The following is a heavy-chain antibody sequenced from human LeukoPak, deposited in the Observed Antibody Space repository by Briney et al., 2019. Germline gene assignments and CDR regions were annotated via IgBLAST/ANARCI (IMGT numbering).Heavy chain of an antibody. D-gene: IGHD3-3*01. J-gene: IGHJ3*02. CDR3: ARDRGFWSGYYTGDAFDI. V-gene: IGHV4-4*07. CDR2: IYTSGST. Sequence: PSETLSLTCTVSGGSISGYYWSWIRQPAGKGLEWIGRIYTSGSTNYNPSLKSRVTMSVDTSKNQFSLKLSSVTAADTAVYYCARDRGFWSGYYTGDAFDIWGQGTMVTVSS. CDR1: GGSISGYY.